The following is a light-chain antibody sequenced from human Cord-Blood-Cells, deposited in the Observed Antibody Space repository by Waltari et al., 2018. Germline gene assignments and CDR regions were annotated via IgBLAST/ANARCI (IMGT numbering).Light chain of an antibody. CDR2: GAS. CDR1: QSVSSSY. Sequence: EIVLTQSPGTLSLSPGERATLSCRASQSVSSSYLAMYQQKPGQAPRLLIYGASSRADGIPDRFSGSGSGTDFTLTISRLEPEDFAVYYCQQYGSSPTFGQGTKVEIK. V-gene: IGKV3-20*01. CDR3: QQYGSSPT. J-gene: IGKJ1*01.